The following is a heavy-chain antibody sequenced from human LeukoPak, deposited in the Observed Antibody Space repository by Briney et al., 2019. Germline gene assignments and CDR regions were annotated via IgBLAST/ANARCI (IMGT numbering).Heavy chain of an antibody. CDR3: AKDRILWRQQLDFDY. CDR1: GFTFSSYW. Sequence: GGSLRLSCAASGFTFSSYWMSWVRQAPGKGLEWVSVISATDGSTYYADSVKGRFTISRDNSKNTLYLQMNSLRAEDTAVYFCAKDRILWRQQLDFDYWGQGTLVTVSS. D-gene: IGHD6-13*01. J-gene: IGHJ4*02. V-gene: IGHV3-23*01. CDR2: ISATDGST.